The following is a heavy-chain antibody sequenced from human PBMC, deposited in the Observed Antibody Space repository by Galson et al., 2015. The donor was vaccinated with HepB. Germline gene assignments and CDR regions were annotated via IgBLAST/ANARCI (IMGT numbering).Heavy chain of an antibody. V-gene: IGHV1-18*01. CDR2: ISAYNGNT. J-gene: IGHJ4*02. D-gene: IGHD3-22*01. Sequence: SVKVSCKASGYTFTSYGISWVRQAPGQGLEWMGWISAYNGNTNYAQKLQGRVTMTTDTSTSTAYMELRSLRSDDTAVYYCARVLYYYDSSGYKYWGQGTLVTVSS. CDR1: GYTFTSYG. CDR3: ARVLYYYDSSGYKY.